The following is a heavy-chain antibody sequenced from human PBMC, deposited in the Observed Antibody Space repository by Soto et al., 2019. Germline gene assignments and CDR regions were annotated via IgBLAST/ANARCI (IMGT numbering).Heavy chain of an antibody. CDR3: ARDPQYSGSLSEGGDAFDI. V-gene: IGHV1-8*01. D-gene: IGHD1-26*01. CDR1: GYTFTSYD. J-gene: IGHJ3*02. CDR2: MNPNSGNT. Sequence: QVQLVQSGAEVKKPGASVKVSCKASGYTFTSYDINWVRQATGQGLEWMGWMNPNSGNTGYAQKFQGRVTMTRNTSISTAYMELSSLRSEDTAVYYCARDPQYSGSLSEGGDAFDIWGQGTMVTVSS.